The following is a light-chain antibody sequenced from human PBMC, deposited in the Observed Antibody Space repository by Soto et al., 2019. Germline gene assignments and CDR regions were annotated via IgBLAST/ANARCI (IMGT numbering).Light chain of an antibody. CDR1: NSNIGSNT. V-gene: IGLV1-44*01. Sequence: QSVLAQPPSVSGTPGQRVTISCSGDNSNIGSNTVNWYQQLPGTAPKLVIYSNAQRPSGVPARMSASKSGTSASLAISGLQSEDEADYFCAAWDDSLEEYVFGTGTKVTVL. J-gene: IGLJ1*01. CDR2: SNA. CDR3: AAWDDSLEEYV.